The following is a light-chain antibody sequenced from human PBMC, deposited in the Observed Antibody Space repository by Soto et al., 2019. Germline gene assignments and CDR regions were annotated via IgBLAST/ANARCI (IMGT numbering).Light chain of an antibody. J-gene: IGKJ5*01. CDR3: QQDYSTLAT. CDR1: ESISRH. V-gene: IGKV1-39*01. CDR2: AAS. Sequence: DIQMFQSPSSLSASVGDRVTITCRAAESISRHLNWYQQKPGRAPDLLIYAASTLQNGVPSRFTGSGSGTEFTLTITGLQLEDFATYYCQQDYSTLATFGQGTRLEI.